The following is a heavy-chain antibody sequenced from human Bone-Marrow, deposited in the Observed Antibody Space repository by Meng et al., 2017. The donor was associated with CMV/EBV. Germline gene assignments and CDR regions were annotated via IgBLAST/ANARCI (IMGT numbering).Heavy chain of an antibody. V-gene: IGHV3-21*01. CDR3: AASRSENWYFDF. CDR1: GFLFSDYT. J-gene: IGHJ2*01. Sequence: WAGSGFLFSDYTINWLRQAPGKGLEWVSFISRGSHYIDYRASVQGRFTISRDNAKGSVFLHMNRLRGEDTAVYYCAASRSENWYFDFWGRGTLVTVSS. CDR2: ISRGSHYI. D-gene: IGHD3-10*01.